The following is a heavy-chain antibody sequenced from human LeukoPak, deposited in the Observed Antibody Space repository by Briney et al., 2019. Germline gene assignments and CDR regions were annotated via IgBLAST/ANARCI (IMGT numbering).Heavy chain of an antibody. V-gene: IGHV1-69*04. CDR2: IIPILGIA. CDR3: ARDGTVVAARYFDY. D-gene: IGHD2-15*01. Sequence: GASVKVSCKASGGTFSSYAIGWVRQAPGQGLEWMGRIIPILGIANYAQKFQGRVTITADKSTSTAYMELSSLRSEDTAVYYCARDGTVVAARYFDYWGQGTLVTVSS. J-gene: IGHJ4*02. CDR1: GGTFSSYA.